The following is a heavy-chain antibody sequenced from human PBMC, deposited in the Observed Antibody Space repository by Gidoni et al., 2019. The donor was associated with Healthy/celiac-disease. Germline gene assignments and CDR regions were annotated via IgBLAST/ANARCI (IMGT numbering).Heavy chain of an antibody. D-gene: IGHD3-16*02. J-gene: IGHJ4*02. CDR1: GGTFSSYA. CDR3: ARGLRDYVWGSYRYAFDY. CDR2: IIPIFGTA. Sequence: VQLVQSGAEVQKPGSSVKFSCKASGGTFSSYAISWVRQAPGQGLEWMGGIIPIFGTANYAQKFQGRVTITADESTSTAYMELSSLRSEDTAVYYCARGLRDYVWGSYRYAFDYWGQGTLVTVSS. V-gene: IGHV1-69*01.